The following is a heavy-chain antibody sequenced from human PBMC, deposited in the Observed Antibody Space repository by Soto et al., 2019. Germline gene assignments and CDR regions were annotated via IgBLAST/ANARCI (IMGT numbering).Heavy chain of an antibody. D-gene: IGHD3-10*01. J-gene: IGHJ4*02. V-gene: IGHV3-30-3*01. CDR2: ISYDGGDK. CDR3: ARDVSFVEDPLYYFDY. CDR1: GFTFSDYP. Sequence: QVQLVESGGGVVHPGRSLRLSCAASGFTFSDYPMHWVRQAPGKGLQWVAVISYDGGDKYYADSVKGRFTISRDNTKSTLYLQINSLRAEDTAVYYCARDVSFVEDPLYYFDYWGQGTLITDSS.